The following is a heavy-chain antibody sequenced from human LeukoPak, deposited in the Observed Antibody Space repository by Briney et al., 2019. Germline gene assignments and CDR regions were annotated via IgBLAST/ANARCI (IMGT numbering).Heavy chain of an antibody. D-gene: IGHD5-24*01. Sequence: GRSLRLSCAASGFTFSSDAMHWVRQAPGKGVEWVAVISYDGSNKFYAHSVKGRFSFSRDNSKNTVYLQMDSLRAEDTAVYYCARSEMATISGAFDIWGQGTMVTVSS. V-gene: IGHV3-30-3*01. CDR3: ARSEMATISGAFDI. J-gene: IGHJ3*02. CDR1: GFTFSSDA. CDR2: ISYDGSNK.